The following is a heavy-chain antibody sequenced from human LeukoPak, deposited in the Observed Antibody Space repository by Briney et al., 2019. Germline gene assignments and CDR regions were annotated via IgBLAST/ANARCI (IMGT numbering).Heavy chain of an antibody. D-gene: IGHD6-19*01. CDR1: GGTFSSYA. J-gene: IGHJ4*02. Sequence: SVKVSFKASGGTFSSYAISWVRQAPGQGLEWMGGIIPIFGTANYAQKFQGRVTITADESTSTAYMEPSSLRSEDTAVYYCARDGSSGKNRWFDYWGQGTLVTVSS. CDR3: ARDGSSGKNRWFDY. CDR2: IIPIFGTA. V-gene: IGHV1-69*13.